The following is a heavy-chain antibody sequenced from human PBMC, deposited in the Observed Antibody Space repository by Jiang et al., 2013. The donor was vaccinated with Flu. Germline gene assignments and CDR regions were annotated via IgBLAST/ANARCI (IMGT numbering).Heavy chain of an antibody. Sequence: GYYWSWIRQPPGKGLEWIGEINHSGSTNYNPSLKSRVTISVDTSKNQFSLKLSSVTAADTAVYYCAREPNDILRPIGKFDWGQGTLVTVSS. V-gene: IGHV4-34*01. CDR3: AREPNDILRPIGKFD. D-gene: IGHD3-9*01. J-gene: IGHJ4*02. CDR1: GYY. CDR2: INHSGST.